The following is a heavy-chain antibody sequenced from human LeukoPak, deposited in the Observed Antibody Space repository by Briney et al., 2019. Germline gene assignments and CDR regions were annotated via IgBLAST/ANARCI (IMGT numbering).Heavy chain of an antibody. CDR3: ARGLRWRHPGVDC. CDR1: GGSFSGYY. Sequence: PSETLSLTCAVYGGSFSGYYWSWIRQPPRKGLEWIGEINHSRSTNYKPSLKSRVTKSVDTSKNQYSLKLSSVTAADTAVYYCARGLRWRHPGVDCWGQGTLVTVSS. CDR2: INHSRST. D-gene: IGHD4-23*01. J-gene: IGHJ4*02. V-gene: IGHV4-34*01.